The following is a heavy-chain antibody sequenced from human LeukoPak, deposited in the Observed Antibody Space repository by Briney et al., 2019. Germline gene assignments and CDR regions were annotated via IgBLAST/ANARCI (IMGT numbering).Heavy chain of an antibody. Sequence: GRSLRLSCAASGFTFSSFAMSWVRQAPGKGLEWVSVICGSDGSTYYADSVKGRFTISRDTSKNTLYLQMNSLRAEDTAVYHCAKATGGSCYSGSSYWGQGTLVTVSS. V-gene: IGHV3-23*01. CDR2: ICGSDGST. D-gene: IGHD2-15*01. CDR1: GFTFSSFA. CDR3: AKATGGSCYSGSSY. J-gene: IGHJ4*02.